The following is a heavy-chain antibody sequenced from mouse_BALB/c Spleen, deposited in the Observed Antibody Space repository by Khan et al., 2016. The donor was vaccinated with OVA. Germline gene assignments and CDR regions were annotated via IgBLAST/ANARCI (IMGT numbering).Heavy chain of an antibody. Sequence: QIQLVQSGPEVVRPGVSVKISCKGSGYTFSDYAMHWVKQSHAKSLEWIGVISTYNGNTSYNQQFKGKATMTVDKSSSTAYLELDRLTSEDSAIYHCARVDFLLRIRDTDDWGQGTSVTVSS. J-gene: IGHJ4*01. V-gene: IGHV1S137*01. CDR3: ARVDFLLRIRDTDD. D-gene: IGHD1-1*01. CDR2: ISTYNGNT. CDR1: GYTFSDYA.